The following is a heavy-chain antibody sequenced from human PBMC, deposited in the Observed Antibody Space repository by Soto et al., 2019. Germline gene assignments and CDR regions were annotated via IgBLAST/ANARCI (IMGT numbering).Heavy chain of an antibody. CDR1: GFTFSSYG. CDR2: ISYDGSNK. D-gene: IGHD3-3*01. CDR3: AKGEAVRFLEWLFSGGMDV. J-gene: IGHJ6*02. V-gene: IGHV3-30*18. Sequence: QVQLVESGGGVVQPGRSLRLSCAASGFTFSSYGMHWVRQAPGKGLEWVAVISYDGSNKYYADSVKGRFTISRDKSKNPLYLQMNRLSAEDTAVYYCAKGEAVRFLEWLFSGGMDVWGQGTTVTVSS.